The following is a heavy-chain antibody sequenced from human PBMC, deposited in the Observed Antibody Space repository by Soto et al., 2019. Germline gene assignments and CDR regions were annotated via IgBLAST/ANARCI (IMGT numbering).Heavy chain of an antibody. V-gene: IGHV4-31*03. CDR1: GGSIIDGQTY. CDR2: INYRGTT. CDR3: ARDTPGVAPF. Sequence: QVQLQESGPGLVKPSQTLSLTCTVSGGSIIDGQTYLNWIRQHPERGLEWMGYINYRGTTNYSPALKSRLLISVDTSKNHFSLTLTSVTAAATAVYYCARDTPGVAPFWGQGTLVTVSS. J-gene: IGHJ4*02. D-gene: IGHD2-15*01.